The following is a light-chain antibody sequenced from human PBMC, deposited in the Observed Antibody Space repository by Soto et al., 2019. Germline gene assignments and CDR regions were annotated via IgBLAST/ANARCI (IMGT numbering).Light chain of an antibody. CDR1: ISDVGSYNL. V-gene: IGLV2-23*01. CDR2: EGS. J-gene: IGLJ1*01. CDR3: CSYAGSSTYV. Sequence: QSVLTQPSSVSGSPGQSITISCTGTISDVGSYNLVSWYQQHPGKAPKLMIYEGSKRPSGVSNRFSGSKSSNTASLTISGLQAEDEADYYCCSYAGSSTYVYGTGTKVTVL.